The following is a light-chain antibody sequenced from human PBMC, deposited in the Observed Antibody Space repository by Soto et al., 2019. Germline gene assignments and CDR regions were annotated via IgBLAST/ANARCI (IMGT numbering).Light chain of an antibody. CDR1: QSLLHSNGYNY. Sequence: DIVMTQSPLSLPVTPGEPSSISCRSSQSLLHSNGYNYLDWYLQKPGQSPQLLIYLGSNRASGVPDRFSGSGSGTDFTLKISRVEAEDVGVYYCMQALQNWTFGQGTKVDI. CDR3: MQALQNWT. J-gene: IGKJ1*01. V-gene: IGKV2-28*01. CDR2: LGS.